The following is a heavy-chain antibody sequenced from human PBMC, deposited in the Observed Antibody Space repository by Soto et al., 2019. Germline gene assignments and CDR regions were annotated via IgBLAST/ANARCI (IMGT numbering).Heavy chain of an antibody. J-gene: IGHJ5*02. CDR3: ARDVGSGCITMIVCNWFDP. CDR1: GGSISSGDYF. V-gene: IGHV4-30-4*01. Sequence: ASETLSLTCTVSGGSISSGDYFWSWIRQPRGKGVEWIRYIYYRGSTYYNPSLKSRVTISVDTSKNQFSLKLSSVTAADTAVYYCARDVGSGCITMIVCNWFDPWGQGTQVTVSS. D-gene: IGHD3-22*01. CDR2: IYYRGST.